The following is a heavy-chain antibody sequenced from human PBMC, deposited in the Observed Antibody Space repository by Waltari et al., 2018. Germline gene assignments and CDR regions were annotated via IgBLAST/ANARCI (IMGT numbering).Heavy chain of an antibody. J-gene: IGHJ4*02. V-gene: IGHV4-38-2*01. Sequence: QVQLQESGPGRVKPSETLSLTCAVSGYSISSGYYVCGIRQPPGKGLEWIGRIYPSGSTYYNPSLRSRAPLPVDTSKNQFSRKLSSVTAADTAVYYCARVTRIAAAGSLGYWGQGTLVTVSS. D-gene: IGHD6-13*01. CDR2: IYPSGST. CDR1: GYSISSGYY. CDR3: ARVTRIAAAGSLGY.